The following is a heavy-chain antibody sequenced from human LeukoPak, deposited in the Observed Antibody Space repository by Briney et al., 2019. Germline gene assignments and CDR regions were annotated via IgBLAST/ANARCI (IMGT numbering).Heavy chain of an antibody. D-gene: IGHD6-6*01. CDR2: IYYSGST. CDR1: GYSISSGYY. V-gene: IGHV4-61*01. CDR3: ARRHVEYSSSSDPYYFDY. Sequence: SETLSLTCTVSGYSISSGYYWGWIRQPPGKGLEWIGYIYYSGSTNYNPSLKSRVTISVDTSKNQFSLKLSSVTAADTAVYYCARRHVEYSSSSDPYYFDYWGQGTLVTVSS. J-gene: IGHJ4*02.